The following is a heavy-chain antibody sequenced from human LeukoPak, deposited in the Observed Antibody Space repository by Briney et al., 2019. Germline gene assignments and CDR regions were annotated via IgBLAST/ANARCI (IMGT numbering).Heavy chain of an antibody. Sequence: SGTLSLTCAVSGGSISSSNWWSWVRQPPGKGLEWIGEIYHSGSTNYNPSLKSRVTISVDTSKNQFSLKLSSVTAADTAVYYCARARSYYDFWSGYYDYGYWGQGTLVTVSS. CDR1: GGSISSSNW. CDR3: ARARSYYDFWSGYYDYGY. CDR2: IYHSGST. J-gene: IGHJ4*02. D-gene: IGHD3-3*01. V-gene: IGHV4-4*02.